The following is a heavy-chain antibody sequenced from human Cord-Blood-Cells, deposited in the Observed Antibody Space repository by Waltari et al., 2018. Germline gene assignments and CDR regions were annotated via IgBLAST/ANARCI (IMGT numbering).Heavy chain of an antibody. V-gene: IGHV4-38-2*02. D-gene: IGHD3-3*01. Sequence: QVQLQESGPGLVKPSETLSLTCAVSGYSISSGYSWGWIRQTPGKGLEWIGSIYHSGSTYYNPSLKSRVTISVDTSKNQFSLKLSSVTAADTAVYYCARDKGDYDFWSGYYFDYWGQGTLVTVSS. J-gene: IGHJ4*02. CDR2: IYHSGST. CDR1: GYSISSGYS. CDR3: ARDKGDYDFWSGYYFDY.